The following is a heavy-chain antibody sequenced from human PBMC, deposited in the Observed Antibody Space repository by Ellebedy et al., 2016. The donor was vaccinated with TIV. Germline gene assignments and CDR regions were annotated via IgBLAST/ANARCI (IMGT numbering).Heavy chain of an antibody. V-gene: IGHV3-23*01. CDR1: GFTFSSYA. CDR2: ISGRGIST. J-gene: IGHJ4*02. CDR3: ARQAYDILTGYHEELDY. Sequence: GGSLRLXXAASGFTFSSYAMSWVRQAPGKGLEWVSTISGRGISTYYADSVKGRFTISTDNVKNSLYLQMNSLRDEDTAVYYCARQAYDILTGYHEELDYWGQGTLVTVSS. D-gene: IGHD3-9*01.